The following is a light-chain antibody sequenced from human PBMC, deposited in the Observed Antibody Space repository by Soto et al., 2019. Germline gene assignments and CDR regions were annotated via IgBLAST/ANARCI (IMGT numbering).Light chain of an antibody. CDR1: QGISTY. J-gene: IGKJ4*01. CDR2: GVS. V-gene: IGKV1-39*01. CDR3: QQSYSTPLT. Sequence: DIQMTQSPSSLSASLGDRVTITCRASQGISTYLNWYQQKPGKAPKLLIYGVSSLQSGVPSRISGSGSGTDFTLTISSLQPEDFATYYCQQSYSTPLTFGGGTKVDIK.